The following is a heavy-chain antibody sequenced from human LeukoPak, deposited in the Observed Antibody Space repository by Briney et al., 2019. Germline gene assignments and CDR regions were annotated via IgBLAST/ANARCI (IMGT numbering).Heavy chain of an antibody. J-gene: IGHJ6*02. CDR2: IYYSGST. D-gene: IGHD6-13*01. CDR3: ASRPYSSNWYARDYYYYGMDV. Sequence: SETLSLTCTVSGGSISSYYWSWIRQPPGKGLEWIGYIYYSGSTNYNPSLKSRVTISVDTSKNQFSLKLSSVTAADTAVYYCASRPYSSNWYARDYYYYGMDVWGQGTTVTVSS. CDR1: GGSISSYY. V-gene: IGHV4-59*08.